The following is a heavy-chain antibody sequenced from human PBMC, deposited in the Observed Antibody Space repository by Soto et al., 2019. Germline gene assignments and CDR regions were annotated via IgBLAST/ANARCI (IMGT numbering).Heavy chain of an antibody. CDR2: IIPMFGTA. J-gene: IGHJ6*02. V-gene: IGHV1-69*06. D-gene: IGHD2-2*01. CDR3: ARQKAMPPHYYSGMDV. CDR1: GGTFGSYG. Sequence: QVHLVQSGAEVRKPGSSVKVSCTAYGGTFGSYGVTWVRQAPGQGLEWLGEIIPMFGTASYAQRFQDRVTLTADKSTTTVHLELNSLRSDDTAVYFCARQKAMPPHYYSGMDVWGQGTTVTVSS.